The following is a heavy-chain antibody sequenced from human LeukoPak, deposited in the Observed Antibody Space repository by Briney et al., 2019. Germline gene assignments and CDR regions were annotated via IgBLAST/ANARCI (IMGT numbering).Heavy chain of an antibody. CDR1: GFTFSSYS. V-gene: IGHV3-21*01. Sequence: GGSLRLSCAASGFTFSSYSMNWVRQAPGKGLEWVSSISSSSSYIYYADSVKGRFTISRDNAKNSLYLQMNSLRAEDTAVYYCARLPRSGWYFFDYWGQGTLVTVSS. CDR2: ISSSSSYI. D-gene: IGHD6-19*01. CDR3: ARLPRSGWYFFDY. J-gene: IGHJ4*02.